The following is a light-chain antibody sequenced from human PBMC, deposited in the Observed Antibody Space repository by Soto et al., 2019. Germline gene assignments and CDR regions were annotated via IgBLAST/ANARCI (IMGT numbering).Light chain of an antibody. V-gene: IGKV3-11*01. CDR1: QSIGNS. CDR3: RQRYNWPLT. CDR2: DAF. Sequence: LTQSPATLSLSPGERATLSCKASQSIGNSLGWFQQKPGQAPRLLIDDAFNRATGIPARFTGSGSGSDFTLTISSLEPEDFGVYYCRQRYNWPLTFGGGTKVEIK. J-gene: IGKJ4*01.